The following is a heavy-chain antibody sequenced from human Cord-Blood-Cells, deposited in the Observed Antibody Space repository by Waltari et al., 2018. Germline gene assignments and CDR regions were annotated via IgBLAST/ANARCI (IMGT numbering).Heavy chain of an antibody. CDR2: IIPIFGKA. J-gene: IGHJ3*02. Sequence: QVQLVQSGAEVKKPGSSVKVSCKASGGTFSSYAISWVRQAPGQGLEWMGGIIPIFGKAKYAKKFQGGVTITADESTSTAYMELSSLRSEDTAVYYCARPGVPAALSDAFDIWGQGTMVTVSS. V-gene: IGHV1-69*12. CDR1: GGTFSSYA. CDR3: ARPGVPAALSDAFDI. D-gene: IGHD2-2*01.